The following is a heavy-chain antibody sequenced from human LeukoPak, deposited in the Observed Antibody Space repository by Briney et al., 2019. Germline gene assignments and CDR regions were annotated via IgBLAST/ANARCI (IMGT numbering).Heavy chain of an antibody. Sequence: ASVKVSCKVSGYTLTELSMHWARQAPGKGLEWMGGFDPEDGETIYAQKFQGRVTMTEDTSTDTAYMELSRLRSEDTAVYYCATGGGYDILTGFVYWGQGTLVTVSS. CDR2: FDPEDGET. D-gene: IGHD3-9*01. CDR3: ATGGGYDILTGFVY. CDR1: GYTLTELS. V-gene: IGHV1-24*01. J-gene: IGHJ4*02.